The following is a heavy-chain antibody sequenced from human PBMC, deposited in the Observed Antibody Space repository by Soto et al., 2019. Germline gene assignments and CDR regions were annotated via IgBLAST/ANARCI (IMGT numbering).Heavy chain of an antibody. CDR3: AREGDYLSPVDY. Sequence: GGSLRLSCAASGFTVSSNYMSWVRQAPGKGLEWVSVIYSGGSTYYADSVKGRFTISRDNSKNTLYLQMNSLRAEDTAVYYCAREGDYLSPVDYWGQGTLVTVSS. D-gene: IGHD4-17*01. CDR1: GFTVSSNY. CDR2: IYSGGST. V-gene: IGHV3-66*01. J-gene: IGHJ4*02.